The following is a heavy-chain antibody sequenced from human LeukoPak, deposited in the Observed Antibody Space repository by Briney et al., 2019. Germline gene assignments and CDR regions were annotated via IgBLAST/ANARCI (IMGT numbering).Heavy chain of an antibody. Sequence: PSETLSLTCTVSGGSISSYYWSWIRQPPGKGLEWIGRIYTSGSTNYNPSLKSRVTISVDTSKNQFSLKLSSVTAADTAVYYCARYLAYCGGDCYSRYYYYMDVWGKGTTVTVSS. CDR2: IYTSGST. J-gene: IGHJ6*03. CDR3: ARYLAYCGGDCYSRYYYYMDV. CDR1: GGSISSYY. V-gene: IGHV4-4*08. D-gene: IGHD2-21*02.